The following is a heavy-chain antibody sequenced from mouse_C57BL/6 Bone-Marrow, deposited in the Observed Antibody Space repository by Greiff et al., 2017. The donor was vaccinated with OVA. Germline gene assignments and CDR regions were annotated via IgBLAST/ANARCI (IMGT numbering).Heavy chain of an antibody. Sequence: VQLQQPGAELVKPGASVKLSCKASGYTFTSYWMHWVKQRPGQGLEWIGMIHPNSGSTNYNEKFKSKATLTVDKSSSTAYMQLSSLTSEDSAVYYCARDLGDYGSSYVGWYFDVWGTGTTVTVSS. CDR2: IHPNSGST. CDR3: ARDLGDYGSSYVGWYFDV. J-gene: IGHJ1*03. D-gene: IGHD1-1*01. CDR1: GYTFTSYW. V-gene: IGHV1-64*01.